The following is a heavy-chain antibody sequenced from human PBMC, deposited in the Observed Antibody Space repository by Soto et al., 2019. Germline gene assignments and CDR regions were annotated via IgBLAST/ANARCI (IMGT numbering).Heavy chain of an antibody. CDR3: ARSPPSGSYFSYFDY. CDR2: TYYSGST. D-gene: IGHD1-26*01. CDR1: GGSISSYY. J-gene: IGHJ4*02. Sequence: SETLSLTCTVSGGSISSYYWSWIRQPPGKGLEWIGYTYYSGSTNYNPSLKSRVTISVDTSKTQFSLKLRSVTAADTAVYYCARSPPSGSYFSYFDYWGQGTLVTVSS. V-gene: IGHV4-59*01.